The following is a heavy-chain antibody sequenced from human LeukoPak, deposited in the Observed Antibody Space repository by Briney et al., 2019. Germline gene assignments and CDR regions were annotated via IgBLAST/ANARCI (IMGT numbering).Heavy chain of an antibody. Sequence: ASVKVSCKASGHTFSTYGISWVRQAPGQGLEWMGWINPNSGGTNYAQKFQGRVTMTRDTSISTAYMELSRLRSDDTAVYYCARDDTGDIFDYWGQGTLVTASS. CDR3: ARDDTGDIFDY. CDR1: GHTFSTYG. V-gene: IGHV1-2*02. D-gene: IGHD7-27*01. CDR2: INPNSGGT. J-gene: IGHJ4*02.